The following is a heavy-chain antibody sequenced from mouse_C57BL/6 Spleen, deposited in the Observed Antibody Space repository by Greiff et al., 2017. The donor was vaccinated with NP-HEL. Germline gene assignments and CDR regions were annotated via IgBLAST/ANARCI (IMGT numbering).Heavy chain of an antibody. CDR1: GYTFTSYW. Sequence: QVQLQQPGAELVKPGASVKLSCKASGYTFTSYWMHWVKQRPGQGLEWIGMIHPNSGSTNYNEKFKSKATLTVDKSSSTAYMQLSSLTSEDSAVYYGARGYGNGYYYAMDYWGQGTSVTVSS. CDR3: ARGYGNGYYYAMDY. D-gene: IGHD2-1*01. V-gene: IGHV1-64*01. CDR2: IHPNSGST. J-gene: IGHJ4*01.